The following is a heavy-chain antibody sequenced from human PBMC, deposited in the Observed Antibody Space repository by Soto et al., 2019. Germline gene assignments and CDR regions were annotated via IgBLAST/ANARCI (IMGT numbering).Heavy chain of an antibody. J-gene: IGHJ5*02. D-gene: IGHD1-26*01. CDR3: ARSSGGNFGIIIEGTNWFAP. CDR2: INPHGGST. Sequence: GASVKVSCKAPRDTFTSYYINWVRQAPGQGLGWMGVINPHGGSTAYAQKFKGRVTLTRDTSASTVYMEVSSLTSEDTAMYYCARSSGGNFGIIIEGTNWFAPWGQGTLVTAPQ. CDR1: RDTFTSYY. V-gene: IGHV1-46*01.